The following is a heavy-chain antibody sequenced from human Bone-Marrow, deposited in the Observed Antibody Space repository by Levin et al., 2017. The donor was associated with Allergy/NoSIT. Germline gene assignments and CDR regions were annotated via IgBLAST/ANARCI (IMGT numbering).Heavy chain of an antibody. CDR1: GGSISSTYY. D-gene: IGHD5-12*01. CDR3: ARIYSGYDY. J-gene: IGHJ4*02. Sequence: ASETLSLTCTVSGGSISSTYYWAWIRQTPGKGLDWIGSMFHSGSTYKSPSLKTRVTISVDTSKNQFSLKLSSVTATDTADYFCARIYSGYDYWGPGTRVTVSS. CDR2: MFHSGST. V-gene: IGHV4-39*07.